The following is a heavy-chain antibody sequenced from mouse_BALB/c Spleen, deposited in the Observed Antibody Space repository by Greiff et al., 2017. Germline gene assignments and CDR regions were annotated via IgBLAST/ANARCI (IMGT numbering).Heavy chain of an antibody. CDR2: ISSGGST. J-gene: IGHJ3*01. Sequence: EVQLVESGGGLVKPGGSLKLSCAASGFTFSSYAMSWVRQTPEKRLEWVASISSGGSTYYPDSVKGRFTISRDNARNILYLQMSSLRSEDTAMYYCARVGGYDWFAYWGQGTLVTVSA. D-gene: IGHD2-2*01. V-gene: IGHV5-6-5*01. CDR3: ARVGGYDWFAY. CDR1: GFTFSSYA.